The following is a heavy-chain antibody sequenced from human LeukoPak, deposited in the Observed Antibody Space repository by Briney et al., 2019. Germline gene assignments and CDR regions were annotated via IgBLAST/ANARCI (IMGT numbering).Heavy chain of an antibody. D-gene: IGHD1-7*01. CDR2: INPNSGGT. V-gene: IGHV1-2*02. CDR3: ARGPRITGTTSPCKN. Sequence: ASVKVSCKASGYTFTGYYMHWVRQAPGQGLEWMGWINPNSGGTNYAQKFQGRVTMTRDTSTSTAYMELSRLRSDDTAVYYCARGPRITGTTSPCKNWGQGTLVTVSS. CDR1: GYTFTGYY. J-gene: IGHJ4*02.